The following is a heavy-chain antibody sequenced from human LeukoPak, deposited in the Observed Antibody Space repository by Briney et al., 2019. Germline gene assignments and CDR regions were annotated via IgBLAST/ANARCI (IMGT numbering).Heavy chain of an antibody. Sequence: SVKVSCKASGGTFSSYAISWVRQAPGQGLEWMGRSIPIFGTANYAQKFQGRVTITTDESTSTAYMELSSLRSEDTAVYYCARSPWGDVWSGSYFDYWGQGTLVTVSS. D-gene: IGHD3-3*01. V-gene: IGHV1-69*05. CDR3: ARSPWGDVWSGSYFDY. J-gene: IGHJ4*02. CDR2: SIPIFGTA. CDR1: GGTFSSYA.